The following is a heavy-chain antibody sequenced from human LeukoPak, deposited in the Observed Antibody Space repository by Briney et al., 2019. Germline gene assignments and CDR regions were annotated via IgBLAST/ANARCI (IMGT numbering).Heavy chain of an antibody. J-gene: IGHJ6*02. Sequence: SVKVSCKASGYTFTSYAISWVRQAPGQGLEWMGGLIPIFGTANYAQKFQGRVTITADESTSTAYMELSSLRSEDTAVYYCAKDGYCSSTSCYLVYYYGMDVWGQGTTVTVSS. D-gene: IGHD2-2*03. V-gene: IGHV1-69*13. CDR1: GYTFTSYA. CDR2: LIPIFGTA. CDR3: AKDGYCSSTSCYLVYYYGMDV.